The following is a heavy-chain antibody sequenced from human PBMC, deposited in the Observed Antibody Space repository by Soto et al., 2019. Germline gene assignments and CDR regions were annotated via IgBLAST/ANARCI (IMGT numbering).Heavy chain of an antibody. Sequence: GGSLRLSCAASGFPFSNFAMSWVRQAPGKGLEWVSVITSSGDRTFSADSVKGRFTISRDNSKNTLFLQLRSLRAEDTATYYCTTGPFIAGDSLGQGTLVTVSS. CDR2: ITSSGDRT. CDR3: TTGPFIAGDS. J-gene: IGHJ4*02. CDR1: GFPFSNFA. V-gene: IGHV3-23*01. D-gene: IGHD1-1*01.